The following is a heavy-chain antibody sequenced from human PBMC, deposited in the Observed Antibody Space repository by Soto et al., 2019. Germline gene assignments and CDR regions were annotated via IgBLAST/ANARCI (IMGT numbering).Heavy chain of an antibody. D-gene: IGHD3-22*01. CDR3: AIDYYYDSSGYYFPGPAVGYFDY. V-gene: IGHV4-39*01. CDR1: GGSISSSSYY. J-gene: IGHJ4*02. CDR2: IYYSGST. Sequence: SETLSLTCTVSGGSISSSSYYWGWIRQPPGKGLEWIGSIYYSGSTYYNPSLKSRVTISVDTSKNQFSLKLSSVTAADTAVYYCAIDYYYDSSGYYFPGPAVGYFDYWGQGTLVTVSS.